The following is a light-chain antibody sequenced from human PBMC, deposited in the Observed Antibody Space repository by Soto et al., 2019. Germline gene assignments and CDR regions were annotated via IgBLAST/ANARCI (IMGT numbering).Light chain of an antibody. CDR1: QDISNY. CDR3: QQYDNPPT. V-gene: IGKV1-33*01. CDR2: DAS. Sequence: DIQMTQSPSSLSASVGDRVTITCQASQDISNYLNWYQQKPGKAPKLLIYDASNLETGVPSRFSGSGSGTDFIFTISSLQPEDIATYYCQQYDNPPTFGGATKVEIK. J-gene: IGKJ4*01.